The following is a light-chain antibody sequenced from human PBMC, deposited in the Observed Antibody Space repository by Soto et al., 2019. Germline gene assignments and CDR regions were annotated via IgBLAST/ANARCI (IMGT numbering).Light chain of an antibody. CDR1: SSSIGSNT. J-gene: IGLJ2*01. CDR2: SDT. Sequence: QPVLTQPPSASGTPGQRVTISCSGSSSSIGSNTVNWYQHLPGTAPKLLIYSDTQRPSGVPDRFSGSRSGTSASLAISGVQSEDEAGYYCAFWDDSLVGVVFGGGTKLTVL. V-gene: IGLV1-44*01. CDR3: AFWDDSLVGVV.